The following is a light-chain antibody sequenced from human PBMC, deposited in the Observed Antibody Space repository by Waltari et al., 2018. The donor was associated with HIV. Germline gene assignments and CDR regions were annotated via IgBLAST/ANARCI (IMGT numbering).Light chain of an antibody. CDR3: AAWDDSLSGYVV. CDR1: SSNIGSNY. V-gene: IGLV1-47*01. J-gene: IGLJ2*01. CDR2: GNS. Sequence: QSVLTQPPSASGTPGQRVTISCSGSSSNIGSNYVYWYQQLPGTAPKPLIQGNSHRPSGVPDRFSGSKSGTSASLTISGLRSEDEADYYCAAWDDSLSGYVVFGGGTKLTVL.